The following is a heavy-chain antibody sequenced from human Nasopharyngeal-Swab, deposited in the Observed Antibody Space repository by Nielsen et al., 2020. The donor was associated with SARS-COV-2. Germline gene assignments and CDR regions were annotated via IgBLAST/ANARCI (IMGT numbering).Heavy chain of an antibody. V-gene: IGHV4-59*01. CDR2: IYYSGST. D-gene: IGHD6-13*01. CDR3: ARWGWVSPHTAFDY. CDR1: GGSISSYY. Sequence: SETLSLTCTVSGGSISSYYWSWIRQPPGKGLEWIGYIYYSGSTNYNPSLKSRVTISVDTSKNQFSLKLSSVTAADTAVYYCARWGWVSPHTAFDYWGQGTLVTVSS. J-gene: IGHJ4*02.